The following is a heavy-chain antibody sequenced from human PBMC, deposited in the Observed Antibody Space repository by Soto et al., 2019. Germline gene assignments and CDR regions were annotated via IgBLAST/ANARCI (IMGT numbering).Heavy chain of an antibody. CDR3: TRGGRFLEWLSPSEYYYYYMDV. V-gene: IGHV3-73*01. Sequence: GGSLRLSCAASGFTFSGSAMHWVRQASGKGLEWVGRIRSKANSYATAYAASVKGRFTISRDDSKNTAYLQMNSLKTEDTAVYYCTRGGRFLEWLSPSEYYYYYMDVWGKGTTVTVSS. D-gene: IGHD3-3*01. CDR1: GFTFSGSA. CDR2: IRSKANSYAT. J-gene: IGHJ6*03.